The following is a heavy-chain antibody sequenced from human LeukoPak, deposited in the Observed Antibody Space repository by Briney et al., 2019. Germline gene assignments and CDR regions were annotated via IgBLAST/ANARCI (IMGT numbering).Heavy chain of an antibody. V-gene: IGHV1-18*01. Sequence: ASVKVSCKASGYTFTSYGISWVRQAPGQGLEWMGWISAYNGNTNYAQKLQGRVTMTTDTSTSTAYMELRSLRSDDTAVYYCPSVGYCSGGSCYGFDYWGQGTLVTVSS. J-gene: IGHJ4*02. CDR3: PSVGYCSGGSCYGFDY. CDR1: GYTFTSYG. D-gene: IGHD2-15*01. CDR2: ISAYNGNT.